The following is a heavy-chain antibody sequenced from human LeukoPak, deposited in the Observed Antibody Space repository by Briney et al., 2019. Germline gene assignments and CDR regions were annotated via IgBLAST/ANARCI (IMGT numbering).Heavy chain of an antibody. D-gene: IGHD1-20*01. CDR1: GGSISSYY. Sequence: SETLSLTCTVSGGSISSYYWSWIRQPPGKGLEWIGYIYYGGSTNYNPSLKSRVTISVDTSKNQFSLKLSSVTAADTAVYYCARAEYNWNDGAFDIWGQGTMVTVSS. CDR3: ARAEYNWNDGAFDI. CDR2: IYYGGST. J-gene: IGHJ3*02. V-gene: IGHV4-59*01.